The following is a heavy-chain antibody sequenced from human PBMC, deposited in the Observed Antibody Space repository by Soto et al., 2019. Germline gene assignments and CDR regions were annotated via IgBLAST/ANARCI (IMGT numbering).Heavy chain of an antibody. D-gene: IGHD1-26*01. V-gene: IGHV3-30*18. CDR3: AKGRGGVSKLLDY. Sequence: GGSLRLSCAASGFTFSSYGMHWVRQAPGKGLEWVAVISYDGSNKYYADSVKGRFTISRDNSKNTLYLQMNSLRAEDTAVYYCAKGRGGVSKLLDYWGQGTLVTVSS. J-gene: IGHJ4*02. CDR2: ISYDGSNK. CDR1: GFTFSSYG.